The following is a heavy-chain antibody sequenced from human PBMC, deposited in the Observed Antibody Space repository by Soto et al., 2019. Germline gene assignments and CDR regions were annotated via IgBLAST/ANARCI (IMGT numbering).Heavy chain of an antibody. V-gene: IGHV3-48*02. CDR2: ISTSTTM. J-gene: IGHJ4*02. CDR1: GFTVSSYT. Sequence: GGALRLSCAASGFTVSSYTMNWVRQAPGKGLEWISYISTSTTMYYADSVKGRFTISRDNAKNSLYLQMNSLRDEDTAVYYCARDLAVGAYAHFDYWVQGTLVTVSS. CDR3: ARDLAVGAYAHFDY. D-gene: IGHD1-26*01.